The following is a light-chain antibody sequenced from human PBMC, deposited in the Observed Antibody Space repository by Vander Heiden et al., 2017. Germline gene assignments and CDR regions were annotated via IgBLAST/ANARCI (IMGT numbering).Light chain of an antibody. V-gene: IGKV1-39*01. CDR1: QSISSY. CDR2: AAS. J-gene: IGKJ3*01. CDR3: QQSYTTPHFT. Sequence: DIQMTQSPSSLSASVGDRVTITCRASQSISSYLNWYQQKPGMGPKLLIYAASGLQSGVPSRFSGGGSGTDFTLTISSLQPEDFATYYCQQSYTTPHFTFGPGTKVHIK.